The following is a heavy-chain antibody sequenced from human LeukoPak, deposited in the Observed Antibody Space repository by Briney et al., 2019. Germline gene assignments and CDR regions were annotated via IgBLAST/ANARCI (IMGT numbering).Heavy chain of an antibody. J-gene: IGHJ5*02. Sequence: GGSLRLSCAASGFNFTNYAMNWVRQAPGRGLEWVSLISSSGGSTYYAGSVKGRFTITRDNSKSTLYLQMNSLRAEDTAIYYCAKDGPTAIPSWFDPWGQGTLVTVSS. CDR2: ISSSGGST. V-gene: IGHV3-23*01. CDR3: AKDGPTAIPSWFDP. D-gene: IGHD2-21*02. CDR1: GFNFTNYA.